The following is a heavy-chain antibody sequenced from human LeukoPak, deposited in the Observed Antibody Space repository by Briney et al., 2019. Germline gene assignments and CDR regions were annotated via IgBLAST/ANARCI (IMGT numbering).Heavy chain of an antibody. D-gene: IGHD3-9*01. V-gene: IGHV4-34*01. J-gene: IGHJ5*02. CDR2: INHSGST. Sequence: PSETLSLTCAVYGGSISGYYWSWIRQLPGKGLEWIGEINHSGSTNYNPSLKSRVTISVDTSKNQFSLKLSSVTAADAAVYYCARQIPPYYDILTGYHTPGYWFDPWGQGTLVTVSS. CDR3: ARQIPPYYDILTGYHTPGYWFDP. CDR1: GGSISGYY.